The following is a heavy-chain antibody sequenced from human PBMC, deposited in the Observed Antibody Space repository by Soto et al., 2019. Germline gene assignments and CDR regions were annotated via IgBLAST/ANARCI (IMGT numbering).Heavy chain of an antibody. CDR2: FDPEDGET. J-gene: IGHJ4*02. CDR1: GYTLTELS. Sequence: ASVKVSCTVSGYTLTELSMHWVRQAPGKGLEWMGGFDPEDGETIYAQKFQGRVTMTEDTSTDTAYMELSSLRSEDTAVYYCATDLHCTNGVCYLNWGQGTLVTVSS. CDR3: ATDLHCTNGVCYLN. D-gene: IGHD2-8*01. V-gene: IGHV1-24*01.